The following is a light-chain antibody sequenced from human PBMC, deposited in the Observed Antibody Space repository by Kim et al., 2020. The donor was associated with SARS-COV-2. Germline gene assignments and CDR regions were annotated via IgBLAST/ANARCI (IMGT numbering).Light chain of an antibody. J-gene: IGKJ2*01. CDR2: GAS. Sequence: VCPGRSATLACRASQSGSDHLAWYQQKPGQAPSLLLYGASTRATDIPARFSGSGSGTEITLTITSLQSEDFAVYYCQQYNNWPPYTFGQGTKLEI. CDR3: QQYNNWPPYT. CDR1: QSGSDH. V-gene: IGKV3-15*01.